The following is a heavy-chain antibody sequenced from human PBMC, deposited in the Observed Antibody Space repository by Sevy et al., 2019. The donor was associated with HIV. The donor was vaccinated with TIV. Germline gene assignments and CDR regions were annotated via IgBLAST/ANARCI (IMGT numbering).Heavy chain of an antibody. CDR3: ARDYGSGSHSIMGGY. D-gene: IGHD3-10*01. Sequence: ASVKVSCKTSGDTFISYTITWVRQAPGQGLEWMGGIIPIFGTPSYAQKFQGRVTFSADESTSTAYMELSSLRYEDTAVYYCARDYGSGSHSIMGGYWGQGTLVTVSS. V-gene: IGHV1-69*13. CDR2: IIPIFGTP. CDR1: GDTFISYT. J-gene: IGHJ4*02.